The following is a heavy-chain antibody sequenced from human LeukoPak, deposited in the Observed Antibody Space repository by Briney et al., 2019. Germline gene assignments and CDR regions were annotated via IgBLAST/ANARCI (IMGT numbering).Heavy chain of an antibody. Sequence: PGGSLRLSCAASGFTFSGYWMSWVRQAPGKGLEWVANIKQDGSEKYYVDSVKGRFTISRDNAKNSLYLQMNSLRAEDTAVYYCARDSPVVAYRYWGQGTLVTVSS. CDR3: ARDSPVVAYRY. J-gene: IGHJ4*02. D-gene: IGHD3-16*01. CDR1: GFTFSGYW. V-gene: IGHV3-7*01. CDR2: IKQDGSEK.